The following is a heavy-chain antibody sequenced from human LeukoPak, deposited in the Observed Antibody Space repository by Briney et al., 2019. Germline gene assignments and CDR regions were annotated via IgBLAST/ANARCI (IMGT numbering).Heavy chain of an antibody. V-gene: IGHV1-2*02. CDR2: INPNSGGT. J-gene: IGHJ3*02. D-gene: IGHD5-12*01. CDR3: ARAGYSGYDYPLDAFDI. CDR1: GYTFTGSY. Sequence: GASVKVSCKASGYTFTGSYLHWVRQAPGQGLEWMGWINPNSGGTNYAQKFQGRVTMTRDTSISTAYMELSRLRSDDTAVYYCARAGYSGYDYPLDAFDIWGQGTMVTVSS.